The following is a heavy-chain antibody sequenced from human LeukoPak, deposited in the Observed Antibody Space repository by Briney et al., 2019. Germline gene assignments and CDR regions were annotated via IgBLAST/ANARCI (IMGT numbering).Heavy chain of an antibody. V-gene: IGHV1-69*05. CDR3: ARGETILNWFDP. Sequence: SVKVSCKASGGTFSSEAFIWVRPAPGQGLEWMGGIIPIFGRADYAQKFQDIVTITTDESTNTVYMELSSLRSEDTAVYYCARGETILNWFDPWGQGTLVTVSS. CDR1: GGTFSSEA. CDR2: IIPIFGRA. J-gene: IGHJ5*02. D-gene: IGHD1-1*01.